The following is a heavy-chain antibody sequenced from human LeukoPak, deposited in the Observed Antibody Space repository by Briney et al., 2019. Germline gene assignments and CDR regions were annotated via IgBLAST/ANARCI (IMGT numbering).Heavy chain of an antibody. Sequence: ASVKVSCKASGFIFTKYGISWVRQAPGQGLEWMGWMNPNSGNTGYAQKFQGRVTMTRNTSISTAYMELSSLRSEDTAVYYCAKIGAAAGYGSRFGMDVWGQGTTVTVSS. CDR2: MNPNSGNT. CDR1: GFIFTKYG. J-gene: IGHJ6*02. V-gene: IGHV1-8*01. D-gene: IGHD6-13*01. CDR3: AKIGAAAGYGSRFGMDV.